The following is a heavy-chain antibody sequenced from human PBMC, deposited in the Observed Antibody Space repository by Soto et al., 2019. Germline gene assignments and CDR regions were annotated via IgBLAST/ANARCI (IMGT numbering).Heavy chain of an antibody. CDR1: GFTFTNHA. CDR3: ARGGGSFGELTLYFDH. D-gene: IGHD3-10*01. V-gene: IGHV3-23*04. J-gene: IGHJ4*02. Sequence: EVQLVESGGVLVQPGGSLRVSCAASGFTFTNHAMSWVRQAPGKGLEWVSAISGSGGGTYYADSVKGRFTISRDNSDNTVYRNMNSPGTADTDVYLCARGGGSFGELTLYFDHWGQGTLVTVSS. CDR2: ISGSGGGT.